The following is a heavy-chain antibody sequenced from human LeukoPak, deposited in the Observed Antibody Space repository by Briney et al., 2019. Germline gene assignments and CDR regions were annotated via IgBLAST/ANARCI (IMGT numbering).Heavy chain of an antibody. CDR3: ARDSASLRGYYGMDV. V-gene: IGHV3-48*02. D-gene: IGHD2-2*01. CDR2: ISSSSSTI. J-gene: IGHJ6*02. Sequence: GGSLRLFCAASGFTFSTSAMTWVRQAPGKGLEWVSYISSSSSTIYYADSVKGRFTISRDNAKNSLYLQMNSLRDEDTAVYYCARDSASLRGYYGMDVWGQGTTVTVSS. CDR1: GFTFSTSA.